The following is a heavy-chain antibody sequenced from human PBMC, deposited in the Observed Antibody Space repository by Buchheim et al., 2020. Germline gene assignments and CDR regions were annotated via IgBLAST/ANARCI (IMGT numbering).Heavy chain of an antibody. J-gene: IGHJ6*02. V-gene: IGHV4-59*01. CDR1: GGSISSYY. CDR2: IYYSGST. CDR3: ARGSRDYRKSYYYGMDV. D-gene: IGHD4-11*01. Sequence: QVQLQESGPGLVKPSETLSLTCTVSGGSISSYYWSWIRQPPGKGLEWIGYIYYSGSTNYNPSLKSRVTISVDTSKNQFSLKLSSVTAADTAVYYCARGSRDYRKSYYYGMDVWGQGTT.